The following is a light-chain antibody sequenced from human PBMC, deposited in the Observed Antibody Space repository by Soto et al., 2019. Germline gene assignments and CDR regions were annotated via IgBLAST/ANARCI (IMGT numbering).Light chain of an antibody. J-gene: IGKJ1*01. CDR2: GAS. V-gene: IGKV3-20*01. CDR1: QSVNNRY. Sequence: EIVLTQSPGTLSLSPGERATLSCRASQSVNNRYLAWYQQKPGQAPRLLISGASTRATGFPDRFSGSGSGTDFTLTISRLEPEDFAVYYCQQYGNSRWTFGQGTKVDIK. CDR3: QQYGNSRWT.